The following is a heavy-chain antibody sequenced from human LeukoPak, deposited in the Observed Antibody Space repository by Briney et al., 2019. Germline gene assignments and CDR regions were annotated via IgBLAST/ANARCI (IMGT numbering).Heavy chain of an antibody. CDR2: INPNSGGT. J-gene: IGHJ4*02. V-gene: IGHV1-2*02. CDR1: GYTFTGYY. CDR3: ARAIYDYVWGSYSTIDY. Sequence: ASVKVSCKASGYTFTGYYMHWVRQAPGQGLEWMGWINPNSGGTNYAQKFQGRVTMTRDTSISTAYMELSRLRSDDTAVYYCARAIYDYVWGSYSTIDYWGQGTLVTVSS. D-gene: IGHD3-16*01.